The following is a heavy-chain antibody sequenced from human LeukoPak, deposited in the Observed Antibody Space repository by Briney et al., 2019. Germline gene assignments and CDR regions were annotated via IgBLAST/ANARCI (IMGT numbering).Heavy chain of an antibody. CDR2: ISHDGSNK. Sequence: PGGSLRLSCAASGFTFSSYAMHWVRQAPGKGLEWVAVISHDGSNKYYADSVKGRFTISRDNSKNTLYLQMNSLRAEDTAVYYCARVEYSGYDYFDYWGQGTLVTVSS. CDR3: ARVEYSGYDYFDY. J-gene: IGHJ4*02. CDR1: GFTFSSYA. V-gene: IGHV3-30*04. D-gene: IGHD5-12*01.